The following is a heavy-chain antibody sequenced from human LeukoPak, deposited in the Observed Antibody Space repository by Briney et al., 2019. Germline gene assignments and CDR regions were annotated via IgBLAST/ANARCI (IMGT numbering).Heavy chain of an antibody. CDR1: GKHFPDYF. V-gene: IGHV1-2*02. J-gene: IGHJ3*02. CDR2: NNPSSGGT. CDR3: ASLDSVDI. Sequence: APIKGFLKAFGKHFPDYFIQRVRPAPGQGFEWMGWNNPSSGGTNYAQNFQGRVTMTRDTSISTAYMELSRLRSDDTAVYYCASLDSVDIWGQGTMVTVSS.